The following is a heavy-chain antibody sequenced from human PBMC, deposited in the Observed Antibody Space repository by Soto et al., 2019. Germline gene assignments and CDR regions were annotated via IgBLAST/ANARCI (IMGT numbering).Heavy chain of an antibody. CDR3: AKDRYGDYGGVDY. Sequence: EVQLLESGGGLVQPGGSLRLSCAASGFTFSTYAMIWVRQAPGKGLEWVSVITGGGGRTYYADSVKGRFTISRDNSKNTLYLHMNSLRAENTAVYYCAKDRYGDYGGVDYWGQGTLVTVSS. CDR2: ITGGGGRT. CDR1: GFTFSTYA. D-gene: IGHD4-17*01. J-gene: IGHJ4*02. V-gene: IGHV3-23*01.